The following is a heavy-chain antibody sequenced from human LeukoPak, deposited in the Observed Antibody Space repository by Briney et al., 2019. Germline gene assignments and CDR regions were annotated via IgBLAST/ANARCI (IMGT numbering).Heavy chain of an antibody. CDR2: INHSGST. D-gene: IGHD5-12*01. CDR3: AREFSGYDFDH. J-gene: IGHJ4*02. V-gene: IGHV4-34*01. Sequence: SETLSLTCAVSGGAFSGYYWSWIRQPPGNGLEWIGEINHSGSTNYNPSLKSRVTISVDTSKNQFSLKMRPVTAADTAVYYCAREFSGYDFDHWGQGTLVTVSS. CDR1: GGAFSGYY.